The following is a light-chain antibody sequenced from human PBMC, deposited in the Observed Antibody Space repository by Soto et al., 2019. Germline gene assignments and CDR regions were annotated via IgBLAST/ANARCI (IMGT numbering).Light chain of an antibody. CDR3: TSCSSTSTTL. Sequence: QSVLTQPASVSGSPGQSITISCTGTSSDIGSYNFVSWYQQYPGKAPKLIIFDVSNRPSGISNRFFGSKSGNTASLIISGLQAEDEADYYCTSCSSTSTTLLGGGTKLTVL. CDR2: DVS. CDR1: SSDIGSYNF. V-gene: IGLV2-14*01. J-gene: IGLJ2*01.